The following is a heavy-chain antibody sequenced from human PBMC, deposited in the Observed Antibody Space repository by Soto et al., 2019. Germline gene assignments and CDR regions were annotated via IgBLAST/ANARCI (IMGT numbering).Heavy chain of an antibody. V-gene: IGHV4-34*01. CDR1: GGSFSGYY. D-gene: IGHD2-15*01. J-gene: IGHJ6*02. CDR2: INHSGST. CDR3: ASCSGSCYWTGYGMDV. Sequence: QVQLQQWGAGLLKPSETLSLTCAVYGGSFSGYYWSWIRQPPGRGLQWIGEINHSGSTNYNPSLKSQVTISVHPSKNQFSLKLSSVTAAVTAEYYCASCSGSCYWTGYGMDVWGQGTTVTVSS.